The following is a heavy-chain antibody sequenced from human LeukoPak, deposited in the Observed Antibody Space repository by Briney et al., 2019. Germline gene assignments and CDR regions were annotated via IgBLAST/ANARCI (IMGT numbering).Heavy chain of an antibody. CDR2: INSDGSST. V-gene: IGHV3-74*01. CDR3: ARGPYYDILTGYYD. Sequence: GGSLRLSCAASGFTFSSYWMHWVRQAPGKGLVWVSRINSDGSSTSYADSVKGRLTISRDNAKNTLYLQMNSLRAEDTAVYYCARGPYYDILTGYYDRGQGTLVTVSS. D-gene: IGHD3-9*01. J-gene: IGHJ4*02. CDR1: GFTFSSYW.